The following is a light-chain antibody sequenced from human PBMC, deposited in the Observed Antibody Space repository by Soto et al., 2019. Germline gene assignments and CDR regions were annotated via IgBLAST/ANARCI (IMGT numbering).Light chain of an antibody. CDR1: QSVNNY. CDR2: DAS. J-gene: IGKJ5*01. CDR3: QQRSNWPPT. V-gene: IGKV3-11*01. Sequence: EIVLTQSPATLSLSPGERATLSCRASQSVNNYLGWYQQKPGQPPRLLISDASKRATGIPARFSGNGSGTDFNLTISSLEPEDFAVYYCQQRSNWPPTFGQGTRLEIK.